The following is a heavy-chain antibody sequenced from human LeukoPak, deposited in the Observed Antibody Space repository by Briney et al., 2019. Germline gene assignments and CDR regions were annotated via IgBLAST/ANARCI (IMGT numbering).Heavy chain of an antibody. CDR1: GYSFSTYW. J-gene: IGHJ3*01. D-gene: IGHD6-13*01. CDR2: IYPGDFET. Sequence: GESLKSSCQASGYSFSTYWIGGVRQLPGKGREWMGIIYPGDFETRYSPSLEGQVTISADKSISTAHLQWNSLMASDTAMYYCARAMGSWYTDAFDFWGQGTMATVTS. CDR3: ARAMGSWYTDAFDF. V-gene: IGHV5-51*01.